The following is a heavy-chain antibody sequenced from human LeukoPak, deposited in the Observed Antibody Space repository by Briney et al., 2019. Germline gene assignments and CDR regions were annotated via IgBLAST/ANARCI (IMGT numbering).Heavy chain of an antibody. CDR1: GITFSSYG. D-gene: IGHD2-15*01. CDR3: AKNGDRGAYCTGGTCYPYFHYYMDV. V-gene: IGHV3-23*01. CDR2: ISSTGGTT. J-gene: IGHJ6*03. Sequence: QPGGSLRLSCAASGITFSSYGMSWVRQAPGKGLEWVSSISSTGGTTYYADSVKGRFTISRDNSKNTLYLQMNSLRAEDTAIYYCAKNGDRGAYCTGGTCYPYFHYYMDVWGKGTTVTI.